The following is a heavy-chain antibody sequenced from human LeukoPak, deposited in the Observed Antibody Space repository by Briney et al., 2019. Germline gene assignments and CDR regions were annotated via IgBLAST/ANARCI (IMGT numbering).Heavy chain of an antibody. CDR2: ISWNSGSI. D-gene: IGHD3-10*01. V-gene: IGHV3-9*01. Sequence: TGGSLRLSCAASGFTFDDYAMHWVRQAPGKGLEWVSGISWNSGSIGYADSVKGRFTISRDNAKNSLYLKMNSLRAEDTALYYCAKDDSYGSGSYFDYWGQGTLVTVSS. CDR3: AKDDSYGSGSYFDY. CDR1: GFTFDDYA. J-gene: IGHJ4*02.